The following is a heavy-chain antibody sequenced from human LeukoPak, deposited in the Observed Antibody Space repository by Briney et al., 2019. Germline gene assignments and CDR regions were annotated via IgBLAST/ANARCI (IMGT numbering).Heavy chain of an antibody. J-gene: IGHJ5*02. D-gene: IGHD4/OR15-4a*01. CDR1: GLTFSSYA. V-gene: IGHV3-23*01. Sequence: GGALRLSCAASGLTFSSYAMNWVRQARRRGVEGVSGISGRGGSTYYADSAQARFTISTDNSRNTLYLQMNSLRAEDTAIYYCAKDPFTSRDYGNWFDPWGQGTLVTVSS. CDR2: ISGRGGST. CDR3: AKDPFTSRDYGNWFDP.